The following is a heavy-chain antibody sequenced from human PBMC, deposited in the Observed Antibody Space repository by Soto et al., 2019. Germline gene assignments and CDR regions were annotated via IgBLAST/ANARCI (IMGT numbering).Heavy chain of an antibody. V-gene: IGHV1-3*01. CDR3: ARNLLDYESVNGYYMAYYFDY. CDR1: GYTFTSYA. Sequence: ASVKVSCKASGYTFTSYAMHWVRQAPGQRLEWMGWINAGNGNTKYSQKFQGRVTITRDTSASTAYMELSSLRSEDTAVYYCARNLLDYESVNGYYMAYYFDYCGQGTLVTVSS. J-gene: IGHJ4*02. CDR2: INAGNGNT. D-gene: IGHD3-9*01.